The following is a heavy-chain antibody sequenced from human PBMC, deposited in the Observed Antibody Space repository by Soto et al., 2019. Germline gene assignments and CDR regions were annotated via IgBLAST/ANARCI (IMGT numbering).Heavy chain of an antibody. CDR3: AKRPRALLTFDY. Sequence: EVQLVDSGGGLVQPGGSLRLSCTASGFIFSNYVMSWVRQAPGKGLEWVSSISDSGGTSYYADSVKGRFTISRDNSKNTLYLLLNSLRAEDTAIYYCAKRPRALLTFDYWGQVTLVTVSS. CDR1: GFIFSNYV. CDR2: ISDSGGTS. D-gene: IGHD1-26*01. J-gene: IGHJ4*02. V-gene: IGHV3-23*04.